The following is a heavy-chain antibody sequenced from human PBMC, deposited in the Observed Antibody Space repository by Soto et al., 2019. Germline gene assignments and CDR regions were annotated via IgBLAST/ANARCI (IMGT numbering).Heavy chain of an antibody. V-gene: IGHV4-59*01. CDR3: ARDDPFDP. J-gene: IGHJ5*02. Sequence: VRLRESDPQVVNPSATLSLNCNVSGGASRSYFWSWIRQSPGKGLEWISNNHSSGRSNYNPSFKSRVSMSIDPSKNQFSVRLTSVTPADTAVYYCARDDPFDPWGQGILVTVSS. CDR2: NHSSGRS. CDR1: GGASRSYF.